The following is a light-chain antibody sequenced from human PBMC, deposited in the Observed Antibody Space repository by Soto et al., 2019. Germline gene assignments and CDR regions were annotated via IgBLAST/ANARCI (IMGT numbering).Light chain of an antibody. V-gene: IGKV3-15*01. CDR3: QQYNNWPRT. J-gene: IGKJ1*01. CDR2: DTS. Sequence: DIVLTQSPGTLSLSPGERATLSCTASQSISGSYLAWYQQKPGQAPRLLIYDTSTRATGISAKFSGSGSGTEFTLTISSLQSEDFAIYYCQQYNNWPRTFGQGTKVHIK. CDR1: QSISGSY.